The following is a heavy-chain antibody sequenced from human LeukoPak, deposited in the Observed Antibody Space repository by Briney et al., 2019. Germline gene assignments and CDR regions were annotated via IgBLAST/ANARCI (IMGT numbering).Heavy chain of an antibody. CDR1: GYTFTSYD. Sequence: VASVKVSCKASGYTFTSYDINWVRQATGQGLEWMVWMNPNSGNTGYAQKFQGRVTMTRNTSISTAYMELSSLRSEDTAVYYCARARRTVAARRGYYYYYMDVWGKGTTVTVSS. D-gene: IGHD6-6*01. J-gene: IGHJ6*03. CDR3: ARARRTVAARRGYYYYYMDV. V-gene: IGHV1-8*01. CDR2: MNPNSGNT.